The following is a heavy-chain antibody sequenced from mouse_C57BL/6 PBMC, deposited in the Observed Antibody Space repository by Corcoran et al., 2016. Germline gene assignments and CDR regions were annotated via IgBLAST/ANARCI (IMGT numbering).Heavy chain of an antibody. D-gene: IGHD1-1*01. CDR1: GYAFSSYW. CDR2: IYPGDGDT. J-gene: IGHJ1*03. V-gene: IGHV1-80*01. CDR3: AKEEAYERYFDV. Sequence: QVQLQQSGAELVKPGASVKISCKASGYAFSSYWMNWVKQRPGKGLEWIGQIYPGDGDTNYNGKFKGKATLTADKSSSTAYMQLSSLTSEDSAVYFCAKEEAYERYFDVWGTGTTVTVSS.